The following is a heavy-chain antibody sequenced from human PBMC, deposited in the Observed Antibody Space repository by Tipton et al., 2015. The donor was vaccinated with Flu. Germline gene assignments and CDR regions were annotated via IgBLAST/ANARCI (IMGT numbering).Heavy chain of an antibody. CDR1: GFTFRLNG. J-gene: IGHJ6*02. CDR3: AKEGGHIRTAGNKLHYNYGIDV. CDR2: ISYEGSSS. V-gene: IGHV3-30*18. D-gene: IGHD2-21*01. Sequence: RSLRLSCAASGFTFRLNGMHWVRQSPGRGLEWVTFISYEGSSSYYVDSVKGRFIISRDNSKNMLYLQMNSLRAEDSAVYYCAKEGGHIRTAGNKLHYNYGIDVWGQGTTVTVSS.